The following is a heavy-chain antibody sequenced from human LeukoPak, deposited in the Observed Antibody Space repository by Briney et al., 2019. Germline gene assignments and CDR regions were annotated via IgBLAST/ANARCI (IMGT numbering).Heavy chain of an antibody. CDR2: ISSSSSTI. J-gene: IGHJ6*02. V-gene: IGHV3-48*01. CDR1: GLTFSSSW. CDR3: ARKMTTVTSGYYYYYGMDV. D-gene: IGHD4-17*01. Sequence: GGSLRLSCAVSGLTFSSSWMNWVRQAPGKGLEWVSYISSSSSTIYYADSVKGRFTISRDNAKNSLYLQMNSLRAEDTAVYYCARKMTTVTSGYYYYYGMDVWGQGTTVTVSS.